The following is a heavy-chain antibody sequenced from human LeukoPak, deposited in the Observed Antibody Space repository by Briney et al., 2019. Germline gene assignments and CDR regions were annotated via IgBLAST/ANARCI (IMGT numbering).Heavy chain of an antibody. CDR3: AKDLMITFGGVIAAIGFDY. CDR2: INSDGSST. V-gene: IGHV3-74*01. J-gene: IGHJ4*02. CDR1: GFTFSSYW. D-gene: IGHD3-16*02. Sequence: GGSLRLSCAASGFTFSSYWMHWVRQAPGKGLVWVSRINSDGSSTSYADSVKGRFTISRDNAKNTLYLQMNSLRAEDTAVYYCAKDLMITFGGVIAAIGFDYWGQGTLVTVSS.